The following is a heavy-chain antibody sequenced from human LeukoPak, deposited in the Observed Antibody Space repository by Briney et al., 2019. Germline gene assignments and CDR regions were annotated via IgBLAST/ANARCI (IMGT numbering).Heavy chain of an antibody. CDR2: IKSKTDGGTT. V-gene: IGHV3-15*01. CDR1: GFTFSNAW. Sequence: PGGSLRLSCAASGFTFSNAWMNWVRQAPGKGLEWVGRIKSKTDGGTTDFAAPVKGRFTISRDNAKNSLYLQMNSLRAEDTAVYYCARDSNYGAPSDAFDIWGQGTMVTVSS. D-gene: IGHD4-17*01. CDR3: ARDSNYGAPSDAFDI. J-gene: IGHJ3*02.